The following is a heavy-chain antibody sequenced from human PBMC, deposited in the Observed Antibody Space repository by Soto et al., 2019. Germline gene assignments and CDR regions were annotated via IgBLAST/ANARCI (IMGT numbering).Heavy chain of an antibody. CDR2: IYYSGST. Sequence: SETLSLTCTVSGGSISSSSYYWGWVRQPPGKGLEWIESIYYSGSTYYNPSLKSRVTMSIDTSKNQFSLKLSSVTAADTAVYYCARQISISGNMYHFDSWGQGTLVTVSS. V-gene: IGHV4-39*01. CDR3: ARQISISGNMYHFDS. J-gene: IGHJ4*02. CDR1: GGSISSSSYY. D-gene: IGHD1-20*01.